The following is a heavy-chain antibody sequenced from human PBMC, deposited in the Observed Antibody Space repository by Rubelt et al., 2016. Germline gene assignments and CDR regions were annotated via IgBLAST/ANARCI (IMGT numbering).Heavy chain of an antibody. CDR2: IFYSWST. J-gene: IGHJ4*02. V-gene: IGHV4-61*05. CDR1: GGSISSSSYY. CDR3: ARQKTHPILDY. Sequence: QLQLQESGPGLVKPSETLSLTCTVSGGSISSSSYYWGWIRQPPGKGLEWIGYIFYSWSTNYNPSLKSRVTTSVDTSKNQFSLKLSSVTAADTAVYYCARQKTHPILDYWGQGTLVTVSS.